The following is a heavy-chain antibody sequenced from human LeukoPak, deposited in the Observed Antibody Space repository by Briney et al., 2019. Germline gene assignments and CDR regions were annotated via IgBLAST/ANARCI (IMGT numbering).Heavy chain of an antibody. CDR3: ARAPSEIGGYYPEYFRH. CDR2: IKSDGST. V-gene: IGHV3-74*01. CDR1: GFTFSSYW. J-gene: IGHJ1*01. D-gene: IGHD3-22*01. Sequence: GGSLRLSCAASGFTFSSYWMHWVRQAPGKGLVWVSRIKSDGSTRYADSVKGRFTISRDNAKNAVSLQMTSLRAEDTGVYYCARAPSEIGGYYPEYFRHWGQGTLVIVSS.